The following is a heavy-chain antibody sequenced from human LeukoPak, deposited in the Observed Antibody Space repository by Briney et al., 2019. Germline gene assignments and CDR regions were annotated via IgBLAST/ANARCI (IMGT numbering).Heavy chain of an antibody. D-gene: IGHD3-10*01. CDR2: IYYSGST. CDR3: ARRDVGSGSYYHYYGMDV. V-gene: IGHV4-39*01. J-gene: IGHJ6*02. CDR1: GGTISSSSYY. Sequence: PSETLSLTCTVSGGTISSSSYYWGRIRQPPGKGLEWIVRIYYSGSTYYNPSLKCRVTISVDTSKNQFSLKLSSVTAADTAVYYCARRDVGSGSYYHYYGMDVWGQGTTVTVSS.